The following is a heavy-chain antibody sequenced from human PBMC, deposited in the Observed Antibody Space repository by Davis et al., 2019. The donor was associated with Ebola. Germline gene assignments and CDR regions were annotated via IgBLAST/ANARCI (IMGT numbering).Heavy chain of an antibody. CDR2: ISYDGNSK. CDR3: AKDNYAVTIMVGAFDI. D-gene: IGHD4-17*01. CDR1: GFTFSHFG. J-gene: IGHJ3*02. Sequence: GESLKISCAASGFTFSHFGMHWVRQAPGKGLEWVAVISYDGNSKYYADSVTGRFTISRDNSKNTVYLQMHSLRVEDTAIYYCAKDNYAVTIMVGAFDIWGQGTVVTVSS. V-gene: IGHV3-30*18.